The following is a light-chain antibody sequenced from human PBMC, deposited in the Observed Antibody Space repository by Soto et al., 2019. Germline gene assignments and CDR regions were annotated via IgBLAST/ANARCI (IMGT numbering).Light chain of an antibody. CDR1: QSVTSNY. V-gene: IGKV3-20*01. CDR3: HQYGSSITWT. CDR2: AAS. J-gene: IGKJ1*01. Sequence: EVVLTQSPGTVSLSPGERATLSCRASQSVTSNYLAWYQQKPGQAPRLLIYAASSRATGIPDWFSGSGSGTDFTLSISRLEPEDFAVYYCHQYGSSITWTFGQGTKVEIK.